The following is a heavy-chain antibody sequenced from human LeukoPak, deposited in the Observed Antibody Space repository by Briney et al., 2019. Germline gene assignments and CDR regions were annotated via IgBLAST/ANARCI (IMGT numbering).Heavy chain of an antibody. CDR2: ISAYNFNV. V-gene: IGHV1-18*01. CDR1: GYTFNTFG. D-gene: IGHD1/OR15-1a*01. J-gene: IGHJ6*03. Sequence: ASVKVSCKTSGYTFNTFGLSWVRQAPGQGLEWMGGISAYNFNVKYAQKFQGRVTMTADTSTNTAYMELGSLRSDDTAVYYCAREEQFYYMDGGGKGTTVTVSS. CDR3: AREEQFYYMDG.